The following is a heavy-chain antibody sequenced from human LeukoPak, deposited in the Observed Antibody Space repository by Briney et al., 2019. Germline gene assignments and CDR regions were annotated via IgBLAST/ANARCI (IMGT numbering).Heavy chain of an antibody. V-gene: IGHV1-2*02. CDR2: SNRKSGGT. CDR3: ARTFYDLSLAFDI. D-gene: IGHD2/OR15-2a*01. Sequence: GASVKVSCKASGYTFTGDHIHWVRHAPAQGHERMGYSNRKSGGTNYAQNFQGRVTMTRDTSITTVYMELSRLRSDDTAAYYCARTFYDLSLAFDIWGQGTMVTVSS. J-gene: IGHJ3*02. CDR1: GYTFTGDH.